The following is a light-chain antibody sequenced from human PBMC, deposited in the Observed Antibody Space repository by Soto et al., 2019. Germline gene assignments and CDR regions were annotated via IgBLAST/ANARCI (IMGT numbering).Light chain of an antibody. CDR3: MQALQTPT. CDR1: QSLLHSNGYNY. CDR2: LGS. V-gene: IGKV2-28*01. J-gene: IGKJ4*01. Sequence: DIVMTQSPLSLPVTPREPASISCRSSQSLLHSNGYNYLDWYLQKPGQSPQLLIYLGSNRASGVPDRFSGSGSGTDFTLKISRVEAEDVGVYYCMQALQTPTFGGGTKVDIK.